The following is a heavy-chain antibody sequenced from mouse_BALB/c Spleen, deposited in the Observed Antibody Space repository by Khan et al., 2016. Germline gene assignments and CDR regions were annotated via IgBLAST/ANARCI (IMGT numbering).Heavy chain of an antibody. CDR1: GYSITSDYA. V-gene: IGHV3-2*02. CDR3: ARYHYYIDC. J-gene: IGHJ2*01. CDR2: ISYSGST. Sequence: EVQRQELGPGLVKPSQSLSLTCTVTGYSITSDYAWNWIRQFPGNKLEWMGYISYSGSTSYNPSLKSRISITRDTSKNQFFLQLNSVTTEDTATYYCARYHYYIDCWGQGTTLTVSS.